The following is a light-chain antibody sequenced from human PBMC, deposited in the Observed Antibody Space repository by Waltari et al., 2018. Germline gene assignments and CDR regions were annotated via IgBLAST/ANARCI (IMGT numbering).Light chain of an antibody. CDR1: ALPKQY. J-gene: IGLJ2*01. CDR2: GDS. CDR3: QAADSSCTV. V-gene: IGLV3-25*03. Sequence: SYELTQPPSVSVSPGQTARVTCSGDALPKQYAYWYQQNTGQAPVLVIYGDSQRPSGIPERVSCSSSGTTVTLTISGVQAEDVADYYCQAADSSCTVFGGGTKLTVL.